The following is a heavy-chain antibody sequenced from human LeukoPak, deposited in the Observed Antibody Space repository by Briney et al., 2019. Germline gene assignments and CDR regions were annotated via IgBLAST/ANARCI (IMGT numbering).Heavy chain of an antibody. CDR1: GFTFSSYG. V-gene: IGHV3-33*01. D-gene: IGHD2-15*01. CDR3: ASSPAAHGY. J-gene: IGHJ4*02. Sequence: GRSLRLSCAASGFTFSSYGMHWVRQAPGKGLEWVAVIWYDGSNKYYADSVKGRFTISRDNSKNTLYLQMNSLRAEDTAVHYCASSPAAHGYWGQGTLVTVSS. CDR2: IWYDGSNK.